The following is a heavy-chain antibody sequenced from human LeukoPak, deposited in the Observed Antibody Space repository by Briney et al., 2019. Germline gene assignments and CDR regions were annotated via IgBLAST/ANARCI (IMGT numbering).Heavy chain of an antibody. D-gene: IGHD3-10*01. CDR3: ARDRSYYDVYVMDG. CDR2: ISAYNGNT. Sequence: ASAKVSCKASGYTFTSFGISWVRQAPGQGREWMGWISAYNGNTNYAQKLQGRVTMTTDTSTSTAYKELRSLRSDDTAVYYCARDRSYYDVYVMDGWGQGTTVTVSS. J-gene: IGHJ6*02. V-gene: IGHV1-18*01. CDR1: GYTFTSFG.